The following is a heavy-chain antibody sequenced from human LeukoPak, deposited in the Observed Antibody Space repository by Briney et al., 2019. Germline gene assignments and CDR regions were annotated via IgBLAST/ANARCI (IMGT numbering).Heavy chain of an antibody. D-gene: IGHD1-26*01. CDR2: MYYSGST. CDR1: GGPISSTNYY. J-gene: IGHJ4*02. Sequence: SETLSLTCTVSGGPISSTNYYWGWIRQPPGKGLEWIGSMYYSGSTNYNPSLKSRVTISVDTSKNQFSLKLSSVTAADTAVYYCARLPDTRGWEYYFDYWGQGTLVTVSS. V-gene: IGHV4-39*07. CDR3: ARLPDTRGWEYYFDY.